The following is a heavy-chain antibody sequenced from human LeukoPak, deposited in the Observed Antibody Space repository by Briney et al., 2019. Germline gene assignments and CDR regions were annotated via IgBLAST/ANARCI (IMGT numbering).Heavy chain of an antibody. Sequence: GGSLRLSCAASGFTFSSYAMSWVRQAPGKGLEWVSAISGSGGSTYYADSVKGRFTISRDNSKNTLYLQMNSLRAEDTAVYYCAKDPIVVVPAAIVIGAFDIWGQGTMVTVSS. CDR2: ISGSGGST. CDR1: GFTFSSYA. V-gene: IGHV3-23*01. D-gene: IGHD2-2*01. CDR3: AKDPIVVVPAAIVIGAFDI. J-gene: IGHJ3*02.